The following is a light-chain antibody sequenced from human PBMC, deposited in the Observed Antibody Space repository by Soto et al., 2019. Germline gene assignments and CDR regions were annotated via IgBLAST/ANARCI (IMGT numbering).Light chain of an antibody. CDR3: CSYAGSYTHYV. CDR1: SSDVGGYNY. J-gene: IGLJ1*01. Sequence: QSALTQPRSVSGSPGQSITISCTGTSSDVGGYNYVSWYRQHPGKAPKLMIYDVSKRPSGVPDRFSGSKSGNTASLTISGLQAEDEADSYCCSYAGSYTHYVFGTGTKVTVL. V-gene: IGLV2-11*01. CDR2: DVS.